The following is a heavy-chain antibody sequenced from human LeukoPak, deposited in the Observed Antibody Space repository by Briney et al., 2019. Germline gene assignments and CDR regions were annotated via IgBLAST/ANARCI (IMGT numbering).Heavy chain of an antibody. D-gene: IGHD5-12*01. Sequence: GESLKISCKGFGYSFSTYWIGWVRQMPGKGLEWMGVIYPGDSDTRYSPSFQGQVTISADKSINTAYLQWSSLQASDTATYYCARSAGYDYCADSWGQGTLVTVSS. J-gene: IGHJ4*02. CDR2: IYPGDSDT. CDR3: ARSAGYDYCADS. V-gene: IGHV5-51*01. CDR1: GYSFSTYW.